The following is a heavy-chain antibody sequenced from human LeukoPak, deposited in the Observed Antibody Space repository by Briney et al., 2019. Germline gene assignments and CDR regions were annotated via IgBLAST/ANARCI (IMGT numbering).Heavy chain of an antibody. V-gene: IGHV3-7*01. CDR3: ARVRCSSNGCFPDY. Sequence: GGSLRLSCAASGFTFSTYWMSWVRQAPGKGLEWVANIKQDGSEKYYVDSVKGRFTISRDNAKNSLSLQMNSLRAEDTAVYYCARVRCSSNGCFPDYWGQGTLVTVSS. CDR2: IKQDGSEK. J-gene: IGHJ4*02. CDR1: GFTFSTYW. D-gene: IGHD2-2*01.